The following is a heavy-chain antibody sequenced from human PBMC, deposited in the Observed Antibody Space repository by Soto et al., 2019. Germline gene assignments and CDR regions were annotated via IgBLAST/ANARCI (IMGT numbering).Heavy chain of an antibody. D-gene: IGHD6-25*01. J-gene: IGHJ2*01. CDR1: SGSISSSNW. V-gene: IGHV4-4*02. CDR3: ARDKSFLPDNSGAYWYFDL. Sequence: QVQLQESGPGLVKPSGTLSLTCAVSSGSISSSNWWSWVRQPPGKGLEWIGEIYHSGSTNYNPSLNSRVTISVDKSKNQFSLKLSSVTAADTAVYYCARDKSFLPDNSGAYWYFDLWGRGTLVTVSS. CDR2: IYHSGST.